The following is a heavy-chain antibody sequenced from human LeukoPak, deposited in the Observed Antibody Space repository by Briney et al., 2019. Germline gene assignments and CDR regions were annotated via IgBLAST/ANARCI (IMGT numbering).Heavy chain of an antibody. CDR1: GFTFSNYG. D-gene: IGHD3-22*01. V-gene: IGHV3-23*01. J-gene: IGHJ1*01. CDR3: AKDRPASDSSGYYYVEYFQH. CDR2: ISGSGDTT. Sequence: PGGSLRLSCAASGFTFSNYGMSWVRQAPGKGLEWVSGISGSGDTTFNADSVKGRFTISRDNSKNTLYLQMNSLRAEDTAVYYCAKDRPASDSSGYYYVEYFQHWGQGTLVTVSS.